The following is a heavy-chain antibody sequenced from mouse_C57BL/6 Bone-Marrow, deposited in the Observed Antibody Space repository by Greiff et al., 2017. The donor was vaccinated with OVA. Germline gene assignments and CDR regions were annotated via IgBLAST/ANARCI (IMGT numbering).Heavy chain of an antibody. V-gene: IGHV5-12*01. CDR2: ISNGGGST. Sequence: EVMLVESGGGLVQPGGSLKLSCAASGFTFSDYYMYWVRQTPEKRLEWVAYISNGGGSTYYPDTVKGRFTISRDNAKNTLYLQMSRLKSEDTAMYYCARDYGSSTYAMDYWGQGTSVTVSS. J-gene: IGHJ4*01. CDR1: GFTFSDYY. CDR3: ARDYGSSTYAMDY. D-gene: IGHD1-1*01.